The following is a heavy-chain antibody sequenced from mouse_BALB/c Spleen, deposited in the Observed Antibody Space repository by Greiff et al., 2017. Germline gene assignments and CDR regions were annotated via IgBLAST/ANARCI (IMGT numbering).Heavy chain of an antibody. CDR2: IWSDGST. J-gene: IGHJ2*01. D-gene: IGHD1-1*01. V-gene: IGHV2-6-2*01. CDR3: ARHDYYGSSPCDY. CDR1: GFSLTSYG. Sequence: VKLMESGPDLVAPSQSLSITCTVSGFSLTSYGVHWVRQPPGKGLEWLVVIWSDGSTTYNSALKSRLSISKDNSKSQVFLKMNSLQTDDTAMYYCARHDYYGSSPCDYWGQGTTLTVSS.